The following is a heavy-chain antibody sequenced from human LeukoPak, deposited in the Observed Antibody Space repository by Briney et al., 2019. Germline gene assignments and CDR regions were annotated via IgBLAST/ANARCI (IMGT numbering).Heavy chain of an antibody. V-gene: IGHV4-4*02. J-gene: IGHJ3*02. CDR2: IYHSAST. CDR3: ARLMYSSGWLWLTGAFDI. CDR1: GFTFSSYG. D-gene: IGHD6-19*01. Sequence: GSLRLSCAASGFTFSSYGMHWVRQAPGKGLEWIGEIYHSASTNYNASLKSRVTISVDKSKNQFSLKLSSVTAADTAVYYCARLMYSSGWLWLTGAFDIWGQGTMVTVSS.